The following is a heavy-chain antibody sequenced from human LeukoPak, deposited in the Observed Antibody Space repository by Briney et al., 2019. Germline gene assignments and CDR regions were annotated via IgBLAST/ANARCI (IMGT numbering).Heavy chain of an antibody. CDR3: ASTSGYCSGGNCYSAFDY. CDR2: IYYSGST. D-gene: IGHD2-15*01. V-gene: IGHV4-59*01. CDR1: GGSISSYY. J-gene: IGHJ4*02. Sequence: SETLSLTCTVSGGSISSYYWNWIRQPPGKGLEWIGYIYYSGSTNYNPSLKSRLTISVDTSNNQFSLKLSSVTAADTAVYYCASTSGYCSGGNCYSAFDYWGQGTLVTVSS.